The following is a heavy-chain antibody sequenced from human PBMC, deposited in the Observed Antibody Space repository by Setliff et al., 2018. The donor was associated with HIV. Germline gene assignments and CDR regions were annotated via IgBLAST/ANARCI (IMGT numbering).Heavy chain of an antibody. V-gene: IGHV4-59*01. CDR1: GGSISSYY. J-gene: IGHJ3*02. Sequence: SETLSLTCTVSGGSISSYYWSWIRQPPGKGLEWIGYIYYSGSTNHNPSLKSRVTISVDTSKNQFSLKLSSVTAADTAVYYGARDRREGKPDAFDIWGQGTMVTVSS. CDR2: IYYSGST. CDR3: ARDRREGKPDAFDI. D-gene: IGHD1-26*01.